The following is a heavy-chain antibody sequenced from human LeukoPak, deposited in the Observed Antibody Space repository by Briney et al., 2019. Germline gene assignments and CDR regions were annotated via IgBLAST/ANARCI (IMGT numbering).Heavy chain of an antibody. CDR2: ISGSSTYM. D-gene: IGHD6-6*01. CDR3: ATGERPRSYSSSDY. J-gene: IGHJ4*02. CDR1: GFSFSTYA. V-gene: IGHV3-21*01. Sequence: PGGSLRLSCAASGFSFSTYAMNWVRQGPGKGLEWVSSISGSSTYMFYADSVKGRFTVSRDNAKNSLYLQMTSLRAEDTAVYYCATGERPRSYSSSDYWGQGTLVTVSS.